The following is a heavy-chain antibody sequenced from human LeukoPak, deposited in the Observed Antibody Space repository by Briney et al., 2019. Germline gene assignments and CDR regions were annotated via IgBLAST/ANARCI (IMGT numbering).Heavy chain of an antibody. CDR3: ARLGQMYYDILTGYYIPTVFDY. CDR2: IYYSGST. J-gene: IGHJ4*02. Sequence: SGTLSLTCTVSGGSISSSSYYWGWIRQPPGKGLEWIGSIYYSGSTYYNPSLKSRVTISVDTSKNQFSLKLSSVTAADTAVYYCARLGQMYYDILTGYYIPTVFDYWGQGTLVTVSS. D-gene: IGHD3-9*01. CDR1: GGSISSSSYY. V-gene: IGHV4-39*01.